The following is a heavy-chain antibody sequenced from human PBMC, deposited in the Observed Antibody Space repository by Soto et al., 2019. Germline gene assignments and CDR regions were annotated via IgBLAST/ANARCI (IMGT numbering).Heavy chain of an antibody. CDR3: ARQPPDTAAFDI. J-gene: IGHJ3*02. Sequence: TSETLSLTCTVSGGSISTYYWSWIRQPPGKGLEWIGYIYYSGSTSYNPSLKSRITISVDTSKNQLSLKLTSVSAADTAVYYCARQPPDTAAFDIWGQGTMVT. CDR1: GGSISTYY. CDR2: IYYSGST. D-gene: IGHD5-18*01. V-gene: IGHV4-59*08.